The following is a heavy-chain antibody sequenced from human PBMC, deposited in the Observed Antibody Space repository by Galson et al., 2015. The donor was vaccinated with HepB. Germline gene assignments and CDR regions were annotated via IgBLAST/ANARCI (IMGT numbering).Heavy chain of an antibody. Sequence: SLRLSCAASGFTFSSYGMHWVRQAPGKGLEWVAVISYDGSNKYYADSVKGRFTISRDNSKNTLYLQMNSLRAEDTAVYYCAKPLQQLVVGGGYFDYWGQGTLVTVSS. CDR3: AKPLQQLVVGGGYFDY. CDR1: GFTFSSYG. V-gene: IGHV3-30*18. J-gene: IGHJ4*02. D-gene: IGHD6-13*01. CDR2: ISYDGSNK.